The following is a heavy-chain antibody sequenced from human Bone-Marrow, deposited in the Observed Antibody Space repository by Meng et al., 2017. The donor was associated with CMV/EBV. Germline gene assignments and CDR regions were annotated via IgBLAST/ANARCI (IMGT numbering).Heavy chain of an antibody. V-gene: IGHV1-69*10. J-gene: IGHJ6*02. CDR2: IIPIRGIA. Sequence: VKVSCKAAGGTFSSYAISWVRQAPGQGLEWMGGIIPIRGIANYAQKFQGRVTITADNSTSTAYMELSSLRYEDTAVYYCASPMREYTHHYYYYGMDVWGQGTTVTVSS. D-gene: IGHD2/OR15-2a*01. CDR1: GGTFSSYA. CDR3: ASPMREYTHHYYYYGMDV.